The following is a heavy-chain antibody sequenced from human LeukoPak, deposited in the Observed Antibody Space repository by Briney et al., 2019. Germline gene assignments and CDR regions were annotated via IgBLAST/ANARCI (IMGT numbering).Heavy chain of an antibody. CDR3: ARMVKYSSSWYSDH. J-gene: IGHJ4*02. V-gene: IGHV3-33*01. Sequence: GGSLGLSCAASGFSFRSYGMHWVRQAPGKGLEWVAVIWYDGSNKYYADSVKGRFTISRDNSKNTLYLQMNSLRAEDTAVYYCARMVKYSSSWYSDHWGQGILVTVSS. CDR2: IWYDGSNK. CDR1: GFSFRSYG. D-gene: IGHD6-13*01.